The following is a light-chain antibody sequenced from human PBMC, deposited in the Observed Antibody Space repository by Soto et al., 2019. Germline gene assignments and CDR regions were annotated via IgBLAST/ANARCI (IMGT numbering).Light chain of an antibody. V-gene: IGKV3-11*01. J-gene: IGKJ5*01. CDR1: LSISNS. CDR2: EAS. Sequence: EIVLTQSPATLSLSPGERATLSCRASLSISNSLAWYQQKPGQAPRLLIYEASNRATGIPARFSGSGSGADFTLTISSLEPEDFAVYYCQQRSSWPITFGQGTRLQIK. CDR3: QQRSSWPIT.